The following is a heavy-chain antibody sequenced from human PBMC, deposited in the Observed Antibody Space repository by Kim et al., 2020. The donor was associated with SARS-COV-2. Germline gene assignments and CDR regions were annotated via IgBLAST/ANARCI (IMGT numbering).Heavy chain of an antibody. V-gene: IGHV1-18*01. D-gene: IGHD3-10*01. J-gene: IGHJ6*03. CDR3: ARDKGYGSGSPPSYYYYYYMDV. Sequence: ASVKVSCKASGYTFTSYGISWVRQAPGQGLEWMGWISAYNGNTNYAQKLQGRVTMTTDTSTSTAYMELRSLRSDDTAVYYCARDKGYGSGSPPSYYYYYYMDVSGNGTTVTVSS. CDR2: ISAYNGNT. CDR1: GYTFTSYG.